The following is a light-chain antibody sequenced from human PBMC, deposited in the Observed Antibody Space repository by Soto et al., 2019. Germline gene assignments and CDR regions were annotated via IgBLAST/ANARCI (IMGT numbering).Light chain of an antibody. J-gene: IGKJ1*01. CDR2: GAS. CDR1: QSISRS. V-gene: IGKV3-20*01. CDR3: QQYGSSGT. Sequence: EIVMTPSPDTLSVSPVERATLSCRASQSISRSLAWYQQTPGQAPRLLIYGASSRATGIPDRFSGSGSGTDFTLTISRLEPEDFAVYYCQQYGSSGTFGQGTKVDIK.